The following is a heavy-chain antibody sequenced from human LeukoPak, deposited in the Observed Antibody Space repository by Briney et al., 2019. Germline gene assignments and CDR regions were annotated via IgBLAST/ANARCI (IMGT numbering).Heavy chain of an antibody. CDR2: TTSTGTVT. CDR3: AKGSSSSRPYYFDY. Sequence: PGGSLRLSCAASGLTFSNYAMLWVRQAPGKGLEWISSTTSTGTVTFYADSVRGRFTISRDNPKDTLYLQMNSLRAEDTAVYYCAKGSSSSRPYYFDYWGQGTLVTVSS. J-gene: IGHJ4*02. CDR1: GLTFSNYA. V-gene: IGHV3-23*01. D-gene: IGHD2-2*01.